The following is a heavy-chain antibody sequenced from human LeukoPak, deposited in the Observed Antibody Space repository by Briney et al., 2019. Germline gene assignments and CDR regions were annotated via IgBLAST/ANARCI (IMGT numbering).Heavy chain of an antibody. D-gene: IGHD2-21*02. Sequence: PSETLSLTCAVSGDSISSGGYSWSWIRQPPGKGLEWIGYISHSGSTYYHPSLKSRVTMSIDRSKNQFSLKLSSVTAADTAVYYCARAAEGTALAYCGGDCYPPVDYWGQGTLVTVSS. CDR3: ARAAEGTALAYCGGDCYPPVDY. J-gene: IGHJ4*02. V-gene: IGHV4-30-2*01. CDR2: ISHSGST. CDR1: GDSISSGGYS.